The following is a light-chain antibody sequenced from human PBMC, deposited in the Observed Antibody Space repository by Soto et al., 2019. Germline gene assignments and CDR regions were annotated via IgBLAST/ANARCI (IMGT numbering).Light chain of an antibody. CDR1: QDIHNY. V-gene: IGKV1-33*01. CDR3: QQFDSVPCT. CDR2: DAS. J-gene: IGKJ2*02. Sequence: DIQMTQSPSSLSASVGDRVTITCQASQDIHNYLVWYQQKPGQAPNLVIYDASSLKTGVSPRFSGRGSETHFTFTINSLQPEDVATYYCQQFDSVPCTFGQGTKLE.